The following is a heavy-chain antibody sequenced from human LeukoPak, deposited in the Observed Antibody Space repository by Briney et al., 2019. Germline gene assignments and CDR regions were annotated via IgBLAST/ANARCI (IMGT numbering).Heavy chain of an antibody. Sequence: SETLSLTCAVYGGSFSGYYWSWIRQLPGKGLEWIGEINHSGSTNYDPSLKSRVTISVDTSKNQFSLKLSSVTAADTAVYYCARGYSVAGLFQHWGQGTLVTVSS. D-gene: IGHD6-19*01. CDR2: INHSGST. J-gene: IGHJ1*01. CDR1: GGSFSGYY. CDR3: ARGYSVAGLFQH. V-gene: IGHV4-34*01.